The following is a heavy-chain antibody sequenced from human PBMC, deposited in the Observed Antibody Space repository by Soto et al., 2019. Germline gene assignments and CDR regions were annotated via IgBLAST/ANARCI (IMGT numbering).Heavy chain of an antibody. CDR3: AKEGYYCSGSYLDVP. D-gene: IGHD3-10*01. J-gene: IGHJ5*02. V-gene: IGHV3-30*18. Sequence: QVQLVESGGGVVQPGRSLRLSCAASGFTFRSYGMHWVRQAPGKGLEWVAVIAYDGSNKYYADSVKGRFTISRDNSKNTLYLQRNSLRAEDTGMYYCAKEGYYCSGSYLDVPGGQGTLVTVSS. CDR2: IAYDGSNK. CDR1: GFTFRSYG.